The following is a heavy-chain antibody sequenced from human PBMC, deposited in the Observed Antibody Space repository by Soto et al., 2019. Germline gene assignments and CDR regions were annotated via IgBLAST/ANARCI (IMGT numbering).Heavy chain of an antibody. CDR3: ARDQKVQTTLGITKWFDP. V-gene: IGHV1-18*01. CDR1: GYTFFNYG. CDR2: ITVYNGNT. Sequence: QVQLVQSGAEVKKPGASVKVSCKASGYTFFNYGISWVRQAPGQGLEWMGWITVYNGNTNYAQKFQGRVTMTTDSATSTAYMELTSLRSDDTAVYYCARDQKVQTTLGITKWFDPWGQGTLVTVSS. J-gene: IGHJ5*02. D-gene: IGHD3-10*01.